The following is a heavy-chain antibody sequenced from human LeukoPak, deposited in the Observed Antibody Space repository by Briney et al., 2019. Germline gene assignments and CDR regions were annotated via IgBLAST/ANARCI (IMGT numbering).Heavy chain of an antibody. CDR3: AKDTGAGYSSSPGAFDI. J-gene: IGHJ3*02. Sequence: GGSLRLSCAASGFTFDDYAMHWVRQAPGKGLEWVSGISWNSGSIGYADSVKGRFTISRDNAKNSLYLQMNSLRAEDMALYYCAKDTGAGYSSSPGAFDIWGQGTMVTVSS. CDR2: ISWNSGSI. D-gene: IGHD6-6*01. V-gene: IGHV3-9*03. CDR1: GFTFDDYA.